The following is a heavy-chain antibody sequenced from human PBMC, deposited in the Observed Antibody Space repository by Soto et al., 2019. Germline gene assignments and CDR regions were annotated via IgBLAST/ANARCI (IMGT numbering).Heavy chain of an antibody. V-gene: IGHV3-74*01. J-gene: IGHJ4*02. Sequence: EVQLVESGGGLVQPGGSLRLSCAASGFTFSSYWMHWVRKAPGKGLEWAPRINDDGGRTIYADSVTGQFTISRDNAKNTLYLQMNSRRDDDTAIYYCARRHRPSYTSDYWGQGTLVTVSS. CDR1: GFTFSSYW. CDR2: INDDGGRT. D-gene: IGHD4-4*01. CDR3: ARRHRPSYTSDY.